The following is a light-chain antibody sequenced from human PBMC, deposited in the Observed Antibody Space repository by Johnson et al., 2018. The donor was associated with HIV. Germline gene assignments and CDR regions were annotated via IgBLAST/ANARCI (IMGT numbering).Light chain of an antibody. CDR3: ATWHSSLTSGGV. J-gene: IGLJ1*01. CDR2: DTD. V-gene: IGLV1-51*01. Sequence: QSVLTQPPSVSAAPGQTVTIPCSGNSSNIGNNSVSWCQRLPGTAPKLLIHDTDERPPGIPDRFSGSKSGTSATLGITGLLTGDEADYYCATWHSSLTSGGVFGTGTKVTVL. CDR1: SSNIGNNS.